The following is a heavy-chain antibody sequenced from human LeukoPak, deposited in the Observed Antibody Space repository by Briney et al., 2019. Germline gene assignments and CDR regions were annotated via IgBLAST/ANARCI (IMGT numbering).Heavy chain of an antibody. V-gene: IGHV3-7*01. CDR3: ARDIKVGASDFDY. CDR1: GFTFSSYW. CDR2: IKQDGSEK. D-gene: IGHD1-26*01. Sequence: PGGSLRLSCAASGFTFSSYWMSWVRQAPGKGLEWVANIKQDGSEKYYVDSVKGQFTISRDNAKNSLYLQMNSLRAEDTAVYYCARDIKVGASDFDYWGQGTLVTVSS. J-gene: IGHJ4*02.